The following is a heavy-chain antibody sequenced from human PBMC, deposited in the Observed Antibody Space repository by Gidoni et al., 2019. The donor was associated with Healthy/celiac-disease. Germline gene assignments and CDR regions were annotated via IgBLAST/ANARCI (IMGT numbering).Heavy chain of an antibody. CDR1: GFTFSSYE. V-gene: IGHV3-48*03. CDR3: ANTNYDFWTGGPGDYGMDV. CDR2: ISSSGSTI. J-gene: IGHJ6*02. D-gene: IGHD3-3*01. Sequence: EVQLVESGGGLVQPGGSLRLSCAASGFTFSSYEMNWVRQAPGKGLEWVSYISSSGSTIYYADSVKGRFTISRDNAKNSLYLQMNSLRAEDTAVYYCANTNYDFWTGGPGDYGMDVWGQGTTATVSS.